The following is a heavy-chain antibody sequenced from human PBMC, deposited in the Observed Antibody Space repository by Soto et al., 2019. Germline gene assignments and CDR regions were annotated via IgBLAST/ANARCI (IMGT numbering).Heavy chain of an antibody. V-gene: IGHV5-51*01. CDR1: GYSFASHW. Sequence: GESLKISCKGSGYSFASHWIGWVRQMPGKGLEWMGIIYPGDSDTRYSPSFQGQVTISADQSINTAYLQWSSLKASDTAIYYCARLSTGFCTKTTCQHYFGMDVWGQGTMVIVSS. CDR3: ARLSTGFCTKTTCQHYFGMDV. J-gene: IGHJ6*02. D-gene: IGHD2-8*01. CDR2: IYPGDSDT.